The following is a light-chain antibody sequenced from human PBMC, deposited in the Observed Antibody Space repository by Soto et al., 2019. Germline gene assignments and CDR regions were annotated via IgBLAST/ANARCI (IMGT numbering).Light chain of an antibody. CDR1: SSDVGTYDL. CDR2: SNN. CDR3: AAWDDSLSGYV. Sequence: QSALTQPASVSGSPGQSITISCTGTSSDVGTYDLVSWYQHHPGAAPKLLIYSNNQWPSGVPDRFSGSKSGTSASLAISGLRSEDEADYYCAAWDDSLSGYVFGTGTKSPS. J-gene: IGLJ1*01. V-gene: IGLV1-47*02.